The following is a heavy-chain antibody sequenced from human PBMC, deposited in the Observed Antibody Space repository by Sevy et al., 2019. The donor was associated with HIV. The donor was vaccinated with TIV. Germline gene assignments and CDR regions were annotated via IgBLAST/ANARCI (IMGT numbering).Heavy chain of an antibody. D-gene: IGHD2-15*01. CDR2: ISYDGSNK. J-gene: IGHJ4*02. CDR3: ARDRSGFDH. V-gene: IGHV3-30-3*01. CDR1: GFTFSSYA. Sequence: GGSLRLSCAASGFTFSSYAMHWVRQAPGKGLEWVAVISYDGSNKYYADSVKGRFTISRDNSKNTLYLQMNSLRAEDTAVYYCARDRSGFDHWGQGTLVTVSS.